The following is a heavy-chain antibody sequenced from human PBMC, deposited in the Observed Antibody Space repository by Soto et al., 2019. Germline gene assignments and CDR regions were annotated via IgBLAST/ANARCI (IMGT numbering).Heavy chain of an antibody. CDR1: GFTFSSYA. J-gene: IGHJ4*02. D-gene: IGHD6-19*01. Sequence: GGSLRLSCAASGFTFSSYAMSWVRQAPGKGLEWVSAISGSGGSTYYADSVKGRFTISRDNSKNTLYLQMNSLRAEDTAVYYRATEVRKIAVAGKVWDYWGQGTLVTVSS. V-gene: IGHV3-23*01. CDR3: ATEVRKIAVAGKVWDY. CDR2: ISGSGGST.